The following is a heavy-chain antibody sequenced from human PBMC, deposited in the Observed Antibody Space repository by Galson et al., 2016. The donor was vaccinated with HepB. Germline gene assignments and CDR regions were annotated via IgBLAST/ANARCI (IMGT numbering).Heavy chain of an antibody. CDR3: ARGGGKGSCSGGSCLSPFDY. D-gene: IGHD2-15*01. CDR2: IYSGGST. CDR1: GFTVSSNY. V-gene: IGHV3-53*01. J-gene: IGHJ4*02. Sequence: SLRLSCAASGFTVSSNYMSWVRQAPGKGLEWVSVIYSGGSTYYADSVKGRFTISRDNSKNTLDLQMNSLRDEDTAVYYCARGGGKGSCSGGSCLSPFDYWGQGTLVTVSS.